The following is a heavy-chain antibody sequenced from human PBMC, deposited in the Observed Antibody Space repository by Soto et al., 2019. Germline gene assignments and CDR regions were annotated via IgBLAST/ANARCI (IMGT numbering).Heavy chain of an antibody. J-gene: IGHJ4*02. CDR1: GGSVSSGSYY. D-gene: IGHD6-19*01. CDR2: IYYSGST. Sequence: SETLSLTCTVSGGSVSSGSYYWSWIRQPPGKGLEWIGYIYYSGSTDYNPSLKSRVTISVDTSKNQFSLKLSSVTAADTAVYYSERDTGGWYHNIDYWGQGTLATVSS. CDR3: ERDTGGWYHNIDY. V-gene: IGHV4-61*01.